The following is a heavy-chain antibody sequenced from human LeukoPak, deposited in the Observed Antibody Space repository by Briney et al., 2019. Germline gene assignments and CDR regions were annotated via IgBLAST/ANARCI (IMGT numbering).Heavy chain of an antibody. CDR3: ASSPAAGTLGYYGMDV. CDR1: GGTFSSYA. J-gene: IGHJ6*02. Sequence: ASVKVSCKASGGTFSSYAISWVRQAPGQGLEWIGGIIPIFGTANYAQKFQGRVTITADESTSTAYMELSSLRSEDTAVYYCASSPAAGTLGYYGMDVWGQGTTVTVSS. CDR2: IIPIFGTA. V-gene: IGHV1-69*13. D-gene: IGHD6-13*01.